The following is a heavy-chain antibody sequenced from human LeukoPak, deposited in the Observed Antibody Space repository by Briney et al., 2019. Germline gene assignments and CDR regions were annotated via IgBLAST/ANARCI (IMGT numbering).Heavy chain of an antibody. CDR3: ALVTKDRPFDY. CDR2: ISGNGGST. V-gene: IGHV3-23*01. D-gene: IGHD4-17*01. CDR1: GFTFSNYA. J-gene: IGHJ4*02. Sequence: GGSLRLSCAASGFTFSNYAMNWVRQAPGKGLEWVSGISGNGGSTYYAESVKGRFTISRDNSKNTLYVQMNSLRAEDTAIYYCALVTKDRPFDYWGQGTLVTVSS.